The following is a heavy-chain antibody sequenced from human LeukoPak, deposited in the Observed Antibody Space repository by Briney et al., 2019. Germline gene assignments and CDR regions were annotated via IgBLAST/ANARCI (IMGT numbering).Heavy chain of an antibody. CDR3: ARVELLWFGELLYQDY. CDR1: GCTFSSYW. V-gene: IGHV3-7*01. CDR2: IKQDGSEK. D-gene: IGHD3-10*01. Sequence: GRSLRLSCAASGCTFSSYWMSWVHQAPGKGLEWVANIKQDGSEKYYVDSVKGRFTISRDNAKNSLYLQMNSLRAEDTAVYYCARVELLWFGELLYQDYWGQGTLVTVSS. J-gene: IGHJ4*02.